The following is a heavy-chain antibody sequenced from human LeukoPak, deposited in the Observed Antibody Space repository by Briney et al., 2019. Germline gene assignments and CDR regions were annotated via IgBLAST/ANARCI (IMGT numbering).Heavy chain of an antibody. CDR3: ARDRGRFGELYDAFDI. V-gene: IGHV4-59*01. Sequence: SETLSLTCTVSRGSMNNYYWSWIRQPPGKGLEWIGYIYYSGSTNYNPSLKSRVTISVDTSKNQFSLKLSSVTAADTAVYYCARDRGRFGELYDAFDIWGQGTMVTVSS. J-gene: IGHJ3*02. D-gene: IGHD3-10*01. CDR1: RGSMNNYY. CDR2: IYYSGST.